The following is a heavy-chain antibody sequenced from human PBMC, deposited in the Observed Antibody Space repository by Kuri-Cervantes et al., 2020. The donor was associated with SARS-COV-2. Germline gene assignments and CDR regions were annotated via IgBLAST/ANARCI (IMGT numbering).Heavy chain of an antibody. Sequence: SETLSLTCTVSGGSISSHYWSWIRQPPGKGLEWIGYIYYSGSTNYNPSLKSRVTMSVDTSKNQFSLKLSSATAADTAVYYCARERANGSVDYWGQGTLVTVSS. V-gene: IGHV4-59*11. CDR2: IYYSGST. CDR3: ARERANGSVDY. CDR1: GGSISSHY. J-gene: IGHJ4*02. D-gene: IGHD3-10*01.